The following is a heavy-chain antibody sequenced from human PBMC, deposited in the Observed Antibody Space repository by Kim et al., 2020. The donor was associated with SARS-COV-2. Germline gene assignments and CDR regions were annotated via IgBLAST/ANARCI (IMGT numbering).Heavy chain of an antibody. CDR1: GASLRGVF. V-gene: IGHV4-34*01. CDR3: AGGFRDAWEVAYA. Sequence: SETLSLICTVYGASLRGVFWTWIRQPPGKGLQWIGEVTNTGSPYYDASLSSRLTISSDTSENQLSLRLSSVTAADTGVYYCAGGFRDAWEVAYAWGQGTLVTVSP. CDR2: VTNTGSP. D-gene: IGHD1-26*01. J-gene: IGHJ5*02.